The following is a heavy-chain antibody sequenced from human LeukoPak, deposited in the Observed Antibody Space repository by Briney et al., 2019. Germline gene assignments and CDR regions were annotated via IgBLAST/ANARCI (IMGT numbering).Heavy chain of an antibody. Sequence: SETLSLTCTVSGGSIRNYYWNWIRQPPGKGLEWIGYIFYSGSTNYNPSLKSRVTISIDRSKNQFSLKLSSVTAADTALYYCARVTNGAAALDYWGQGTPVTVSS. D-gene: IGHD6-13*01. CDR3: ARVTNGAAALDY. CDR1: GGSIRNYY. CDR2: IFYSGST. J-gene: IGHJ4*02. V-gene: IGHV4-59*01.